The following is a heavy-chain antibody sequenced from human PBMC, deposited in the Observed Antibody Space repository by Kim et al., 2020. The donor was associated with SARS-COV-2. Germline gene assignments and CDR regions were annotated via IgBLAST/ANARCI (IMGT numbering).Heavy chain of an antibody. CDR2: T. V-gene: IGHV3-53*04. Sequence: TNTADSGKGRFTISRHNSKNTLYLQMNSLRAEDTAVYYCAKTGWLRGYFDLWGRGTLVTVSS. CDR3: AKTGWLRGYFDL. J-gene: IGHJ2*01. D-gene: IGHD5-12*01.